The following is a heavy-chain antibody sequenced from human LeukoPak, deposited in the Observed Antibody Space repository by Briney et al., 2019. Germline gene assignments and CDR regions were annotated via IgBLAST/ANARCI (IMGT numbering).Heavy chain of an antibody. D-gene: IGHD6-19*01. Sequence: GGSLRLSCAASGFTFRSFAMSWVSQAPGKGLEWVSSINGNDYRTFYADSVKGRFTISRDNSKNTLYLQINSLRAEDTAVYFCAKGSAVADIYFDYWGQGTLVTVSS. J-gene: IGHJ4*02. V-gene: IGHV3-23*01. CDR3: AKGSAVADIYFDY. CDR1: GFTFRSFA. CDR2: INGNDYRT.